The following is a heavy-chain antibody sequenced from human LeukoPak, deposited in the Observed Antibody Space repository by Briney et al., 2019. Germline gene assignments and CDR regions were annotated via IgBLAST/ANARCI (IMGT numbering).Heavy chain of an antibody. Sequence: GESLKISCQTFGFTFATNWIGWVRQMPGKGLDCLGVIYPGDSDTRYSPSFQGQVTISADKSISTAYLLWSSLKASDTAIYYCARRAHGSGFDIWGQGTMVTVSS. J-gene: IGHJ3*02. D-gene: IGHD1-26*01. CDR3: ARRAHGSGFDI. V-gene: IGHV5-51*01. CDR1: GFTFATNW. CDR2: IYPGDSDT.